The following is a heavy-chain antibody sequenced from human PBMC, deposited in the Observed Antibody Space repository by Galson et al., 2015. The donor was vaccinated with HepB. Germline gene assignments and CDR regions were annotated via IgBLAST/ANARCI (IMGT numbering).Heavy chain of an antibody. D-gene: IGHD6-13*01. Sequence: SVKVSCKASGGTFSSYTISWVRQAPGQGLEWMGRIIPILGIANYAQKFQGRVTITADKSTSTAYMELSSLRSEDTAVYYCARDASGAAAGTNFDYWGQGTLVTVSS. CDR2: IIPILGIA. J-gene: IGHJ4*02. CDR1: GGTFSSYT. V-gene: IGHV1-69*04. CDR3: ARDASGAAAGTNFDY.